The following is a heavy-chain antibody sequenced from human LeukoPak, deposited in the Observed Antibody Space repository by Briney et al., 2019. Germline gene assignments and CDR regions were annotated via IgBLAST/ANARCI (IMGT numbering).Heavy chain of an antibody. Sequence: EASVKVSCKASGYTFTGYYMHWVRQAPGQGLEWMGWINPNSGGTNYAQKFQGRVTMTRDTSINTAYMELSRLRSDDTAVYYCARAGIAAAGRPFDFWGQGTLVTVSS. CDR2: INPNSGGT. CDR1: GYTFTGYY. CDR3: ARAGIAAAGRPFDF. J-gene: IGHJ4*02. D-gene: IGHD6-13*01. V-gene: IGHV1-2*02.